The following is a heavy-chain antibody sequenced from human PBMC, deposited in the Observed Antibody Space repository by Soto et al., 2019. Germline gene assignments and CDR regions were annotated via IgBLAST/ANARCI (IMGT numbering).Heavy chain of an antibody. CDR2: IIPIFGTA. J-gene: IGHJ6*02. CDR1: GGTFSSYA. D-gene: IGHD6-6*01. V-gene: IGHV1-69*13. Sequence: GASVKVSCKASGGTFSSYAISWVRQAPGQGLEWMEGIIPIFGTANYAQKFQGRVTITADESTSTAYMELSSLRSEDTAVYYCARGGRSSSSGWRYYYGMDVWGQGTTVTVSS. CDR3: ARGGRSSSSGWRYYYGMDV.